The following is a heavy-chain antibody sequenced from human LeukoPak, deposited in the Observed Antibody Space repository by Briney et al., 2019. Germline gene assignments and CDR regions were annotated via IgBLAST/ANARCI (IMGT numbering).Heavy chain of an antibody. D-gene: IGHD1-26*01. CDR1: GYTFTSYG. CDR2: ISAYNGNT. V-gene: IGHV1-18*01. J-gene: IGHJ1*01. Sequence: ASVKVSCKASGYTFTSYGISWVRQAPGQGLEWMGWISAYNGNTNYAQKLQGRVTMTTDTSTSTAYMELRSLRSDDTAVYYCARDRGGATTEYFQHWGQGTLVTVSS. CDR3: ARDRGGATTEYFQH.